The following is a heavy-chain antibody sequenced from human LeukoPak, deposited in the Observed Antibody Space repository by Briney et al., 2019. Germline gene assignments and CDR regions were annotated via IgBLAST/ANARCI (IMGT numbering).Heavy chain of an antibody. CDR1: GFTFSSYA. Sequence: GGSLRLSCAASGFTFSSYAMSWVRQAPGKGLEWVSVISGSGGSTYYADSVKGRFSISRDNSKNTLYLQMNSLRTEDTAVYYCAKGMAWAYRDYEYYFDYWGQGTLVTVSS. CDR3: AKGMAWAYRDYEYYFDY. J-gene: IGHJ4*02. D-gene: IGHD4-17*01. V-gene: IGHV3-23*01. CDR2: ISGSGGST.